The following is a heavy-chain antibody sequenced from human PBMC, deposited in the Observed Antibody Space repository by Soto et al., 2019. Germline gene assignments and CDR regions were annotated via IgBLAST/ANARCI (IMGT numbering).Heavy chain of an antibody. V-gene: IGHV5-51*01. J-gene: IGHJ6*02. CDR3: ARQRLLLGYCSGGSCYSDYYYGMDV. Sequence: GESVKISCKGSGYSITIYCFGWVLQMPWKGLEWMGIIYPGDSDTRYSPSFQGQVTISADKSISTAYLQWSSLKASDTAMYYCARQRLLLGYCSGGSCYSDYYYGMDVWGQGTTVTVSS. CDR1: GYSITIYC. CDR2: IYPGDSDT. D-gene: IGHD2-15*01.